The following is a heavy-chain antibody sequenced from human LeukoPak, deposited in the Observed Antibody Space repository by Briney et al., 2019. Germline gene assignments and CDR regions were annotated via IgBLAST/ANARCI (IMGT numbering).Heavy chain of an antibody. CDR3: ARALHYYDSSGYYYVY. CDR2: MNPNSGNT. CDR1: GYTFTSYD. Sequence: GASVKVSCKASGYTFTSYDINWVRQATGQGLEWMGWMNPNSGNTGYAQKLQGRVTMTTDTSTSTAYMELRSLRSDDTAVYYCARALHYYDSSGYYYVYWGQGTLVTVSS. J-gene: IGHJ4*02. V-gene: IGHV1-8*01. D-gene: IGHD3-22*01.